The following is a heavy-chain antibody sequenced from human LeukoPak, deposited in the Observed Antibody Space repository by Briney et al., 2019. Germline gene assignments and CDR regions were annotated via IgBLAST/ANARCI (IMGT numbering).Heavy chain of an antibody. CDR2: IYHSGGT. J-gene: IGHJ5*02. V-gene: IGHV4-30-2*01. D-gene: IGHD3-3*01. Sequence: SETLSLTCTVSGGAISSGGYYWSWIRQPPGKGLEWIGYIYHSGGTYYNPSLKSRVTISVDRSKNQFSLKLSSVTAADTAVYYCASSLPGITIFGVVTNDNWFDPWGQGTLVTVSS. CDR3: ASSLPGITIFGVVTNDNWFDP. CDR1: GGAISSGGYY.